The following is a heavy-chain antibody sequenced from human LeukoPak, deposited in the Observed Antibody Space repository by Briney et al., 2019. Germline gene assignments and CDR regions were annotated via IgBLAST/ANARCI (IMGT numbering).Heavy chain of an antibody. Sequence: GGSLRLSCAVSGFTFSSYAMHWVRQAPGKGLEWVAVITYDGSNEYYADSVKGRFTISRDNSKNTLYLQMNSLRAEDTAVYFCARGLVGAATSYFDYWGQGTLVTVSS. V-gene: IGHV3-30-3*01. J-gene: IGHJ4*02. CDR3: ARGLVGAATSYFDY. CDR2: ITYDGSNE. D-gene: IGHD1-26*01. CDR1: GFTFSSYA.